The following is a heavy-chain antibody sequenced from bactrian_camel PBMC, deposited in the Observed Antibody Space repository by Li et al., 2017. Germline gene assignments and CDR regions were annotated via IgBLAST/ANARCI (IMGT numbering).Heavy chain of an antibody. CDR1: GNTASRYS. D-gene: IGHD1*01. CDR3: AADEGPKFPEPCSVAADAFA. CDR2: INIGGGST. V-gene: IGHV3S1*01. J-gene: IGHJ4*01. Sequence: QVQLVESGGGSVQAGGSLRLSSAVSGNTASRYSMAWFRQAPGEEREGVAAINIGGGSTYYVDSVKGRFTIAQDKEKNTIYLRMDNLRPEDTAVYYCAADEGPKFPEPCSVAADAFAWGQGTQVTVS.